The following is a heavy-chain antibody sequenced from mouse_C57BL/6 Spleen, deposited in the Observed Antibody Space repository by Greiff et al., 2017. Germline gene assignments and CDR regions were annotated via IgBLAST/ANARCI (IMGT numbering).Heavy chain of an antibody. CDR1: GYTFTSYW. CDR3: ARRAYYYGSSTLYFDV. Sequence: VQLQQPGAELVRPGSSVKLSCKASGYTFTSYWMHWVKQRPIQGLEWIGNIDPSDSETHYNQKFKDKATLTVNKSSSTAYMQLSSLTSEDSAVYYCARRAYYYGSSTLYFDVWGTGTTVTVSS. D-gene: IGHD1-1*01. V-gene: IGHV1-52*01. J-gene: IGHJ1*03. CDR2: IDPSDSET.